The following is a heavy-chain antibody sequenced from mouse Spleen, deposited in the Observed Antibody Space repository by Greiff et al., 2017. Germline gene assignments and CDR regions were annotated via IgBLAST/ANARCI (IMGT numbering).Heavy chain of an antibody. CDR2: INPSNGGT. J-gene: IGHJ4*01. D-gene: IGHD2-4*01. CDR3: AREDDYDGYAMDY. CDR1: GYTFTSYW. Sequence: QVQLKESGTELVKPGASVKLSCKASGYTFTSYWMHWVKQRPGQGLEWIGNINPSNGGTNYNEKFKSKATLTVDKSSSTAYMQLSSLTSEDSAVYYCAREDDYDGYAMDYWGQGTSVTVSS. V-gene: IGHV1-53*01.